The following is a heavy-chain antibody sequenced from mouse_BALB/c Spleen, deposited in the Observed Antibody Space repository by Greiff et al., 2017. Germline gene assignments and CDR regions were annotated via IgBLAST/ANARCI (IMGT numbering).Heavy chain of an antibody. CDR3: ARRPITTVVDYYAMDY. D-gene: IGHD1-1*01. CDR1: GYAFSSSW. V-gene: IGHV1-82*01. J-gene: IGHJ4*01. Sequence: VQRVESGPELVKPGASVKISCKASGYAFSSSWMNWVKQRPGQGLEWIGRIYPGDGDTNYNGKFKGKATLTADKSSSTAYMQLSSLTSVDSAVYFCARRPITTVVDYYAMDYWGQGTSVTVSS. CDR2: IYPGDGDT.